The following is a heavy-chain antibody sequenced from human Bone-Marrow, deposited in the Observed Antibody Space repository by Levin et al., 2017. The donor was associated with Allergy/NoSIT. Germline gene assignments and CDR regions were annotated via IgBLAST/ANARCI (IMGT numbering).Heavy chain of an antibody. CDR3: ARGDGSGIYY. J-gene: IGHJ4*02. D-gene: IGHD3-10*01. Sequence: ASVKVSCKASENTFTAFYFHWVRQAPGQGLEWMGWINPNSGDTNYAQKFQGRVTMTRDTSISTAYMELSRLRSDDTAVYYCARGDGSGIYYWGQGTLVTVSS. CDR1: ENTFTAFY. V-gene: IGHV1-2*02. CDR2: INPNSGDT.